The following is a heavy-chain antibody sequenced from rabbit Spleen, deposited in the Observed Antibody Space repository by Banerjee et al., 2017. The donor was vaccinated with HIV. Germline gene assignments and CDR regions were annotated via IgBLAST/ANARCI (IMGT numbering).Heavy chain of an antibody. D-gene: IGHD1-1*01. CDR3: ARDTSSSFSSYGMDL. Sequence: QSLEESGGDLVKPGASLTLTCTASGVSFSSNSYMCWVRQAPGKGLEWIACIDSGSSGFTYFATWAKGRFTCSKTSSTTATLQMPRLTAADTATYFCARDTSSSFSSYGMDLWGPGTLVTVS. CDR1: GVSFSSNSY. J-gene: IGHJ6*01. CDR2: IDSGSSGFT. V-gene: IGHV1S40*01.